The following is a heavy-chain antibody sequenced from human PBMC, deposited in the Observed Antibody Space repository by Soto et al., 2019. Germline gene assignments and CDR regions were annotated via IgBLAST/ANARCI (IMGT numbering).Heavy chain of an antibody. J-gene: IGHJ5*02. V-gene: IGHV2-5*01. Sequence: QATLKESGPTLVKPTQTLTLTCTFSGFSLSASGVGVGWIRQPPGEALEWLALIYWNDDKRYSPSLTSRLTITKDTSKNQVVHTMTNMDPVDTATYYCAHSRYSISWGGVAFDPWGQGTLVTVSS. CDR2: IYWNDDK. CDR3: AHSRYSISWGGVAFDP. CDR1: GFSLSASGVG. D-gene: IGHD6-13*01.